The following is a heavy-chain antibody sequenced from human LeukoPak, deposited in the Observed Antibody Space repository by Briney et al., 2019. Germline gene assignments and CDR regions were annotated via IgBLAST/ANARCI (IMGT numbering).Heavy chain of an antibody. V-gene: IGHV3-53*01. Sequence: GGSLRLSCAASGFTVSSNYMSWVRQAPGKGLERVSVIYSGGSTYYADSVKGRFTISRDNSKNTLYLQMNSLRAEDTAVYYCARDRTSSGYFDYWGQGTLVTVSS. CDR2: IYSGGST. D-gene: IGHD3-22*01. CDR1: GFTVSSNY. J-gene: IGHJ4*02. CDR3: ARDRTSSGYFDY.